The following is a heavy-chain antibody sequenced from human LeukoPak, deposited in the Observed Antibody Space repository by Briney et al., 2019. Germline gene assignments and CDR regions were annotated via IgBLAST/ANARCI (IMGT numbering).Heavy chain of an antibody. J-gene: IGHJ4*02. D-gene: IGHD3-3*01. V-gene: IGHV3-30*18. CDR2: ISYDGTNK. CDR1: GFTFSSYD. CDR3: AKENDFVY. Sequence: GGSLRLSCAASGFTFSSYDMHWVRQAPGKGLEWVAVISYDGTNKYYADSVKGRFTISRDNSKSTLYLQMNSLRAEATAVYYCAKENDFVYWGQGTLVTVSS.